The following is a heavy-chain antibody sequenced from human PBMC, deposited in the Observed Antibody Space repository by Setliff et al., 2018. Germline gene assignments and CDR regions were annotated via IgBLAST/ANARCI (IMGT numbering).Heavy chain of an antibody. CDR1: GDSISGYY. D-gene: IGHD6-19*01. J-gene: IGHJ6*03. Sequence: PSETLSLTCAVSGDSISGYYWSWIRQPAGKGLEWIGRIYASGSTNYNPSLKSRVTMSVDMSENQFSLNLNSLTAADTAVYYCAREQWLDPPGYYYMDVWAKGTTVTVSS. CDR3: AREQWLDPPGYYYMDV. V-gene: IGHV4-4*07. CDR2: IYASGST.